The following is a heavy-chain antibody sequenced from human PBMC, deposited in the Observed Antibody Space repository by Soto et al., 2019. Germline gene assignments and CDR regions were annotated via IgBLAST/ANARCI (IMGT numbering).Heavy chain of an antibody. D-gene: IGHD6-19*01. CDR2: IVPMYVTP. V-gene: IGHV1-69*12. J-gene: IGHJ3*01. Sequence: QVHLVQSGADMKNPGSSGRVSCKASVGNFRSNPFSGLRQAPGQGPDGTGGIVPMYVTPVYSRDFRERVTITADESTTTVYMDLSSLTSDDTAVYFCARERGDRPVAGSDAFEVWGQGTVVTVSS. CDR3: ARERGDRPVAGSDAFEV. CDR1: VGNFRSNP.